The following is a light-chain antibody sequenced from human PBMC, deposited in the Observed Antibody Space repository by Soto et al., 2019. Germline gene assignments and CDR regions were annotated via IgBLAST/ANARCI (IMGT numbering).Light chain of an antibody. CDR3: NSYAGTSDV. CDR1: SSDVGSYNY. J-gene: IGLJ1*01. V-gene: IGLV2-14*01. CDR2: GVS. Sequence: QSALTQPASVSGSPGQSITISCTGTSSDVGSYNYVSWYQQYPGKAPKLMIYGVSNRPSGVSNRFSGSKSGNTASLTISGLQAEDEADYYCNSYAGTSDVFGTGTKVTVL.